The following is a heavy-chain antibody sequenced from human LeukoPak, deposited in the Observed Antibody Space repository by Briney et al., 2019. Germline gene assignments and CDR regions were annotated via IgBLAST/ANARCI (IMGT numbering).Heavy chain of an antibody. CDR2: IYYNGST. J-gene: IGHJ4*02. D-gene: IGHD4-11*01. CDR3: AKMGTTTTQSTHLDY. V-gene: IGHV4-59*12. Sequence: SETLSLTCTVSGGSISSYYWSWIRQPPGKGLEWIGYIYYNGSTNYNPSLKSRVTISVDTSKNQFSLKLSSVTAADTAVYYCAKMGTTTTQSTHLDYWGQGTLVTVSS. CDR1: GGSISSYY.